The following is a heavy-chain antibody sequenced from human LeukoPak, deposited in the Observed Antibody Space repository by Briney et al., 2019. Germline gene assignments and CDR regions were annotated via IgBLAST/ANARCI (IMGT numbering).Heavy chain of an antibody. V-gene: IGHV4-59*08. Sequence: SETLSLTCTVSGGSITTYYWSWLRQPPGKGREWIGYISYSGSTNYNPSLKTLKSRVTMSVDMSKNQFSLKLNSVTAADTAVYYCARLQGRGDNYLDFWGQGALVTVSS. CDR3: ARLQGRGDNYLDF. J-gene: IGHJ4*02. D-gene: IGHD7-27*01. CDR1: GGSITTYY. CDR2: ISYSGST.